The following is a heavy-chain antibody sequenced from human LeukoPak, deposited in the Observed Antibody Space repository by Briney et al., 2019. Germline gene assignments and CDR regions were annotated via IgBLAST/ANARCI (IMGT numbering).Heavy chain of an antibody. V-gene: IGHV4-34*01. J-gene: IGHJ6*03. CDR2: INHSGST. Sequence: SETLSLTCAVYGGSFSGYYWSWIRQPPGKGLEWIGEINHSGSTNYNPSLKSRVTISVDTSKNQFSLKLSSVTAADTAVYYCARGSRVVPAAKTRYMDVWGKGTTVTVSS. CDR1: GGSFSGYY. CDR3: ARGSRVVPAAKTRYMDV. D-gene: IGHD2-2*01.